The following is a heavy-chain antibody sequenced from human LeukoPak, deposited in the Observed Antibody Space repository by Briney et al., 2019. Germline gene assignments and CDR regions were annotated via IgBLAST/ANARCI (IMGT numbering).Heavy chain of an antibody. D-gene: IGHD4-17*01. Sequence: GGSLRLSCAASGFTFSSYSMNWVRQAPGKGLEWLSYITGSGSKTYYADSVKGRFTISRDNAKNSLYLQMNSLRAEDTAVYYCARDLGDYVGYDAFDIWGQGTMVTVSS. CDR3: ARDLGDYVGYDAFDI. V-gene: IGHV3-48*04. J-gene: IGHJ3*02. CDR1: GFTFSSYS. CDR2: ITGSGSKT.